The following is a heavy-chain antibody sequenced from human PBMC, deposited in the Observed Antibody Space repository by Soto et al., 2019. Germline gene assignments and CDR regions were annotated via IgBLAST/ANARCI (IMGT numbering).Heavy chain of an antibody. D-gene: IGHD6-25*01. CDR3: ARADHNTASFDY. CDR2: IIPILGIA. J-gene: IGHJ4*02. Sequence: GASVKVSCKASGGTFNSYTISWVRQAPGQGLEWMGRIIPILGIANYAQKFQGRVTITADKSTSTAYMELSSLRSEDTAVYYCARADHNTASFDYWGQGTLVTVSS. CDR1: GGTFNSYT. V-gene: IGHV1-69*02.